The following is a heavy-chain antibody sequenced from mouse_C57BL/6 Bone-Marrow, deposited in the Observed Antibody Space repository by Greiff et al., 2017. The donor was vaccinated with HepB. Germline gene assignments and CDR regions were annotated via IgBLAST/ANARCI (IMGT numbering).Heavy chain of an antibody. CDR1: GFTFSDYY. Sequence: EVHLVESGGGLVQPGGSLKLSCAASGFTFSDYYMYWVRQTPEKRLEWVAYISNGGGSTYYPDTVKGRFTISRDNAKNTLYLQMSRLKSEDTAMYYCARRAIYYDYEGAMDYWGQGTSVTVSS. D-gene: IGHD2-4*01. V-gene: IGHV5-12*01. J-gene: IGHJ4*01. CDR3: ARRAIYYDYEGAMDY. CDR2: ISNGGGST.